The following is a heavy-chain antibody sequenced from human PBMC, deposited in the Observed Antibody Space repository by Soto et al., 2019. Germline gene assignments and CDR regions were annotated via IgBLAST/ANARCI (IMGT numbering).Heavy chain of an antibody. Sequence: GASVKVSCTASGGTFSSYAISWVRQAPGQGLEWMGGIIPIFGTANYAQKFQGRVTITADESTSTAYMELSSLRSEDTAVYYCARDASPLSSIAARPLAAFDIWGQGTMVTVSS. CDR3: ARDASPLSSIAARPLAAFDI. CDR1: GGTFSSYA. D-gene: IGHD6-6*01. J-gene: IGHJ3*02. CDR2: IIPIFGTA. V-gene: IGHV1-69*13.